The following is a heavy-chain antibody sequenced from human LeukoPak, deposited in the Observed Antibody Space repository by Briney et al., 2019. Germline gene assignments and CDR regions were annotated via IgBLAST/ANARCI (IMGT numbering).Heavy chain of an antibody. Sequence: GGSLRLSCAASGFSFSTYWMHWVRQAPGKGLVWVSRINPDGTRTAYADSVTGRFTISRDNAKKTLYLQKDSLRAEDTAVNYCARWDCSGANCNSGSRLIDYGGQGTLVTVSS. V-gene: IGHV3-74*01. CDR1: GFSFSTYW. CDR3: ARWDCSGANCNSGSRLIDY. D-gene: IGHD2-15*01. CDR2: INPDGTRT. J-gene: IGHJ4*02.